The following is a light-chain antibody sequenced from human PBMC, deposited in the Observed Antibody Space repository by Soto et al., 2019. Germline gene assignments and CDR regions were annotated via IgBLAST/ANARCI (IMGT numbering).Light chain of an antibody. J-gene: IGLJ3*02. CDR1: SSNIAPNY. CDR2: RND. Sequence: QSALTQPPSASGTPGQRVIISCSGSSSNIAPNYVYWNQQLPEAAPKLLIYRNDRRPSRVPDRFSGSKSGTSASLAISGLRPEDEVDYYCATWDDSLGGPVFGGGTKLTVL. CDR3: ATWDDSLGGPV. V-gene: IGLV1-47*01.